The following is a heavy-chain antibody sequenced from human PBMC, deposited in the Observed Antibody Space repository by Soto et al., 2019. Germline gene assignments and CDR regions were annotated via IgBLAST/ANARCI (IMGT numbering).Heavy chain of an antibody. V-gene: IGHV5-10-1*01. CDR1: GYSFTSYW. D-gene: IGHD2-15*01. Sequence: PGESLKISCKGSGYSFTSYWISWVRQMPGKGLEWMGRIDPSDSYTNYSPSFQGHVTISADKSTSTAYLQWSSLKASDTAMYYCGGCSGGSCYYFDYWGQGTLVTVSS. J-gene: IGHJ4*02. CDR3: GGCSGGSCYYFDY. CDR2: IDPSDSYT.